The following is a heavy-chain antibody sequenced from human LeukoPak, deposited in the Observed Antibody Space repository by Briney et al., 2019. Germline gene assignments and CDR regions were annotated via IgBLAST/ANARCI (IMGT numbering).Heavy chain of an antibody. CDR1: GASVSSHF. V-gene: IGHV4-59*02. CDR3: AKGVSGTYYAFDV. D-gene: IGHD1-26*01. CDR2: ISNRGST. J-gene: IGHJ3*01. Sequence: PSETLSLTCGVSGASVSSHFWSWIRQPPGMGLEWIGYISNRGSTGYNPSLRSRVTISVDAPKNEVSLNVRSVSAADTAVYYCAKGVSGTYYAFDVWGQGRTV.